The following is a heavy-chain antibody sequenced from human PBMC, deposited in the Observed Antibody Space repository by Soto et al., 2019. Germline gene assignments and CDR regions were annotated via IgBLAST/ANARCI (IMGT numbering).Heavy chain of an antibody. CDR1: GYTFTSYG. CDR2: ISADNGNT. D-gene: IGHD6-19*01. V-gene: IGHV1-18*01. J-gene: IGHJ6*02. CDR3: ATTGARSGWLTPDYYYYGMDV. Sequence: QVQLVQSGAEVKKPGASVKVSCKASGYTFTSYGISWVRQAPGQGLEWMGWISADNGNTNYAQKLQGRVTMTTDTATSTAYMELRSLRSDDTAGYYCATTGARSGWLTPDYYYYGMDVWGQGTTVTVSS.